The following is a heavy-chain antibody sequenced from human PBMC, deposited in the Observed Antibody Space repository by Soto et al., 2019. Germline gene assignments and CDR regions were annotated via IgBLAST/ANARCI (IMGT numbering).Heavy chain of an antibody. Sequence: KASGYTFTSYGISWVRQAPGQGLEWMGWISAYNGNTNYAQKLQGRVTMTTDTSTSTAYMELRSLRSDDTAVYYCARDTLEYSSSDWFDPWGQGTLVTVSS. CDR2: ISAYNGNT. D-gene: IGHD6-6*01. CDR1: GYTFTSYG. J-gene: IGHJ5*02. V-gene: IGHV1-18*01. CDR3: ARDTLEYSSSDWFDP.